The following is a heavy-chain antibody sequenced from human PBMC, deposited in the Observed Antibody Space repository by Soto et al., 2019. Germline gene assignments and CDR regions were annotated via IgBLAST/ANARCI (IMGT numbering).Heavy chain of an antibody. Sequence: GGSLRLSCAASGFTFSSYSMNWVRQAPGKGLEWVSYISSGSSTIYYADSVKGRFTISRDNAQNSLYLQMNSLRAEDTAVYYCAKTYSSGRGALDVWGKGTMFTVAS. J-gene: IGHJ3*01. V-gene: IGHV3-48*01. D-gene: IGHD6-19*01. CDR1: GFTFSSYS. CDR2: ISSGSSTI. CDR3: AKTYSSGRGALDV.